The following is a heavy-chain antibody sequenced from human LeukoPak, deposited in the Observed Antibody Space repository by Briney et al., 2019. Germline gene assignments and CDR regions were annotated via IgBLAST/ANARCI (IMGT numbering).Heavy chain of an antibody. J-gene: IGHJ5*02. D-gene: IGHD2-15*01. V-gene: IGHV1-18*01. Sequence: GASVKVSCKASDYTFTRSGISWVRQAPGQGLEWMGWISAYSGNTNYAQKLQGRVTMTTDTSTSTAYMELRSLRSDDTAVYYCARSPLARGAMVAATRRNWFDPWGQGTLVTVSS. CDR1: DYTFTRSG. CDR3: ARSPLARGAMVAATRRNWFDP. CDR2: ISAYSGNT.